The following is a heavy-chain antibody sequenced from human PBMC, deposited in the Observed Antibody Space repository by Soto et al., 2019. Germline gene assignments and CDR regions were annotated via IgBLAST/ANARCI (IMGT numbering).Heavy chain of an antibody. CDR2: IYHSGST. Sequence: ASETLSLTYAVSGGSISSGGYSWSWTRQPPGKGLECIGYIYHSGSTYYNPSLKSRVTISVDRSKNQFSLKLSSVTAADTAVYYCARGPPLGFWGQGTLVTVSS. V-gene: IGHV4-30-2*01. CDR1: GGSISSGGYS. J-gene: IGHJ4*02. CDR3: ARGPPLGF.